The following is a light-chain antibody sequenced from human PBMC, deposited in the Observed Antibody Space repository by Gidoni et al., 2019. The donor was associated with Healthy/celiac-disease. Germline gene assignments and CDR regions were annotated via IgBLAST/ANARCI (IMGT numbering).Light chain of an antibody. CDR3: QQRSNWPLT. Sequence: EIVLTQSPATLSLSPGERATLSCRASQSVSSYLAWYQQKPGQAPRLLIYDASNRAPGIPARFCGSGSGTDFTLTISSLEPEDFAVYYCQQRSNWPLTFGGGTKVEIK. V-gene: IGKV3-11*01. CDR1: QSVSSY. CDR2: DAS. J-gene: IGKJ4*01.